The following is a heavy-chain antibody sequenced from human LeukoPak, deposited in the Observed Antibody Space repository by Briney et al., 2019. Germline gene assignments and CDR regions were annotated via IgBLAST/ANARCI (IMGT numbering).Heavy chain of an antibody. CDR2: ISWNSDNI. CDR1: GFTFDDYA. J-gene: IGHJ4*01. CDR3: AKSRFDSSGYLDY. D-gene: IGHD3-22*01. V-gene: IGHV3-9*01. Sequence: GGSLRLSCAASGFTFDDYAMHWVRQPPGKGLEWVSGISWNSDNIGYADSVKGRFTISRDNSKNTLYLQMNSLRAEDSAVYYCAKSRFDSSGYLDYWGQGTLLTVSS.